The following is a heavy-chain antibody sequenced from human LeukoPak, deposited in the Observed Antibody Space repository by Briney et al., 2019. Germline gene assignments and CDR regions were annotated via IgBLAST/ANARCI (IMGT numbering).Heavy chain of an antibody. J-gene: IGHJ5*02. D-gene: IGHD6-13*01. CDR1: GFTFSSYS. V-gene: IGHV3-21*04. CDR2: ISSSSSYI. CDR3: ARDRAIAAAGTLSRIDP. Sequence: GGSLRLFCAASGFTFSSYSMIWVRQAPGKGLEWVSSISSSSSYIYYAASVKGRFTISRDNAKNSPYLQMNSLRAEDTAVYYCARDRAIAAAGTLSRIDPWGQGTLVTVSS.